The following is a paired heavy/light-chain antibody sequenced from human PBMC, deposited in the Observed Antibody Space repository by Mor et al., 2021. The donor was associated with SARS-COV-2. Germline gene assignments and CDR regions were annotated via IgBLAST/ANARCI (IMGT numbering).Heavy chain of an antibody. Sequence: QVQLQQWGAGLLEPSETLSLTCAVYAESFKDYYWNWIRQSPGKGLEWIGEIDYYEVTNSNPSLRSRVTMSVDRSKRQFSLELTSVTVADTATYYCARRTSGGGTSLDSWGQGVRVAVSP. CDR1: AESFKDYY. CDR3: ARRTSGGGTSLDS. V-gene: IGHV4-34*01. D-gene: IGHD3-16*01. CDR2: IDYYEVT. J-gene: IGHJ4*02.
Light chain of an antibody. V-gene: IGKV2-28*01. CDR3: MQVLQSPLT. CDR2: LGS. J-gene: IGKJ4*01. Sequence: DIVMTQSPLSLPVTPGEAASISCRSSQSLLDSNGNNRLDWYLQKPGQSPQLLIYLGSNRASGVPDRFSGSGSGTDFTLKIRRVEAEDVGLYYCMQVLQSPLTFGGGTKVEIK. CDR1: QSLLDSNGNNR.